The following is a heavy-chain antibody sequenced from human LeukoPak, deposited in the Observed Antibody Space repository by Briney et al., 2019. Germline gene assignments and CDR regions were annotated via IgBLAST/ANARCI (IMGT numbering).Heavy chain of an antibody. V-gene: IGHV1-24*01. CDR2: FDPEDGET. CDR3: ATDPTTYYAFDI. D-gene: IGHD1-14*01. Sequence: ASVKVSCKVSGYTLTELSMHWVRQAPGKGLEWMGGFDPEDGETIYAQKFQGRVTMTEDTSTDTAYMELSSLRSEDTAVYYCATDPTTYYAFDIWGQGTMVTVSS. J-gene: IGHJ3*02. CDR1: GYTLTELS.